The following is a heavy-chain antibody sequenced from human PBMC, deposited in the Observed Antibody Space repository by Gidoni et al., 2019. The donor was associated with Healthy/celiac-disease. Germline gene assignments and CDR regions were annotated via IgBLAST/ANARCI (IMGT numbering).Heavy chain of an antibody. Sequence: QLQLVASGGGVVHPGRSLRLSCAASVFTFSSDAMHWVRQAPGKGLEWVAVISYDGSNKYYADSVKGRFTISRDNSKNTLYLQMNSLRAEDTAVYYCARDRAGITSGWFDPWGQGTLVTVSS. CDR3: ARDRAGITSGWFDP. J-gene: IGHJ5*02. CDR1: VFTFSSDA. V-gene: IGHV3-30*04. D-gene: IGHD1-1*01. CDR2: ISYDGSNK.